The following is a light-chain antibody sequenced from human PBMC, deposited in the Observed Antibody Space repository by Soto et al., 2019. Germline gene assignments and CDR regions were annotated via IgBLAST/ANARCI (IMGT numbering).Light chain of an antibody. J-gene: IGLJ2*01. CDR2: EVS. CDR1: SSDVGGYNY. V-gene: IGLV2-8*01. CDR3: SSFAGKNNLV. Sequence: QSALTQPPSASGSPGQSVTISCTGTSSDVGGYNYVSWYQQHPGKAPKLMISEVSKRPSGVPDRFSGSKSGNTASLTVSGLQAEEEANFYCSSFAGKNNLVFGGGTKLTVL.